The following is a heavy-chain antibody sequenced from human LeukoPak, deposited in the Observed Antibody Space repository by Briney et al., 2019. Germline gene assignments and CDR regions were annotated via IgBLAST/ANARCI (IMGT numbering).Heavy chain of an antibody. V-gene: IGHV1-3*01. D-gene: IGHD3-22*01. CDR3: ARDPYKYYDSSGSIGGMDV. J-gene: IGHJ6*02. Sequence: GASVKVSCKASGYTFTSYAMHWVRQAPGQRLEWMGWINAGNGNTKYSQKFQGRVTITRDTSASTAYMELSSLRSEDTAVYYCARDPYKYYDSSGSIGGMDVWGQGTTVTVSS. CDR2: INAGNGNT. CDR1: GYTFTSYA.